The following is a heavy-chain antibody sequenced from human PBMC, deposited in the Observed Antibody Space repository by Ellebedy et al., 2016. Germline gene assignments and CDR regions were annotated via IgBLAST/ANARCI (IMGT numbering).Heavy chain of an antibody. CDR2: MNPNGADT. CDR1: GYTFTSYG. V-gene: IGHV1-8*02. D-gene: IGHD2-15*01. CDR3: ARDGENGVMLPY. Sequence: ASVKVSXXTSGYTFTSYGISWVRQAPGQGLEWMARMNPNGADTGYAQGFQGRVTMTRNTSISTAYMELTSLRPEDTAVYYCARDGENGVMLPYWGQGTLVTVSS. J-gene: IGHJ4*02.